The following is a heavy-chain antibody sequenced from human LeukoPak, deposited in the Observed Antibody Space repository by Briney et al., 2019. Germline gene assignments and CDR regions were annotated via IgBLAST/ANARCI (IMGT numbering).Heavy chain of an antibody. J-gene: IGHJ4*02. V-gene: IGHV3-72*01. CDR2: TRNKANSYTT. CDR3: ATSWRSTAFDY. Sequence: GGSLSLSCAASGFTFSDHYMDWVRQAPGKGLEWVGRTRNKANSYTTEYAASVKGRFTISRDDSKNSLYLQMNSLKTEDTAVYYCATSWRSTAFDYWGQGTLVTVSS. CDR1: GFTFSDHY.